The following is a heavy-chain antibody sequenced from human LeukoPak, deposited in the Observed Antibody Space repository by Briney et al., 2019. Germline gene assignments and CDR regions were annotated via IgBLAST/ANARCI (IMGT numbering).Heavy chain of an antibody. CDR2: INPNSGGT. CDR3: ARAFITMVRGVIKKPTDY. CDR1: GYTFTGYY. Sequence: GASVKVSCKASGYTFTGYYMHWVRQAPGQGLEWMGRINPNSGGTNYTQKFQGRVTMTRDTSISTAYMELSRLRSDDTAVYYCARAFITMVRGVIKKPTDYWGQGTLVTVSS. D-gene: IGHD3-10*01. J-gene: IGHJ4*02. V-gene: IGHV1-2*06.